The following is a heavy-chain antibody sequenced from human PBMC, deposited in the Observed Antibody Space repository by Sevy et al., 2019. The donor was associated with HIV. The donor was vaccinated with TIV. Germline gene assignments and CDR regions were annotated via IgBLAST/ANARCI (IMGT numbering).Heavy chain of an antibody. Sequence: SETLSLTCTVSGGSISSSSYYWGWIRQPPGKGLEWIGSIYYSGSTYYNPSLKSRVTISVDTSKSQFSLKLSSVTAADTAVYYCARHLFTTNYYGSGSYYLGDWFDPWGQGTLVTVSS. J-gene: IGHJ5*02. D-gene: IGHD3-10*01. CDR2: IYYSGST. V-gene: IGHV4-39*01. CDR3: ARHLFTTNYYGSGSYYLGDWFDP. CDR1: GGSISSSSYY.